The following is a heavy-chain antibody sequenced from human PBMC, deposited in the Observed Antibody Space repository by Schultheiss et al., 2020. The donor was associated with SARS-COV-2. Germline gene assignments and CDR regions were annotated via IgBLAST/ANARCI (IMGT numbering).Heavy chain of an antibody. V-gene: IGHV4-59*02. D-gene: IGHD4-17*01. Sequence: SETLSLTCSVSGGSVSSYYWSWIRQPPGKGLEWIGYIYYSGSINYNRSLKSRVTISVDTSRNHFSLKLSSVTAADTAVYYCATIGTTVSTYDDWGQGTLVTVSS. CDR2: IYYSGSI. J-gene: IGHJ4*02. CDR1: GGSVSSYY. CDR3: ATIGTTVSTYDD.